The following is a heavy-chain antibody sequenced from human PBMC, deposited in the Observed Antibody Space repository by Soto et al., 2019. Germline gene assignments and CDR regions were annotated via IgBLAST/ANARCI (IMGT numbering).Heavy chain of an antibody. Sequence: SETLSLTCTVSGGSISSGGYYWSWIRQHPGRGLEWIGYIYYSGSTYYNPSLKSRVTISVDTSKNQFSLKLSSVTAADTAVYYCARLAQKFGWFDPWGQGTLVTVSS. CDR3: ARLAQKFGWFDP. V-gene: IGHV4-31*03. J-gene: IGHJ5*02. CDR2: IYYSGST. CDR1: GGSISSGGYY. D-gene: IGHD3-16*01.